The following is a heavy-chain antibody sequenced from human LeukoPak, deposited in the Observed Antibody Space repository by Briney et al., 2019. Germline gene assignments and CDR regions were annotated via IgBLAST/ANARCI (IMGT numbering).Heavy chain of an antibody. CDR3: AREGNHYYYYYMDV. Sequence: SETLSLTCTVSGGSISSYYWSWIRQPAGKGLGWIGRIYTSGSTNYNPSLKSRVTMSVDTSKNQFSLKLSSVTAADTAVYYCAREGNHYYYYYMDVWGKGTTVTISS. CDR1: GGSISSYY. CDR2: IYTSGST. D-gene: IGHD1-14*01. V-gene: IGHV4-4*07. J-gene: IGHJ6*03.